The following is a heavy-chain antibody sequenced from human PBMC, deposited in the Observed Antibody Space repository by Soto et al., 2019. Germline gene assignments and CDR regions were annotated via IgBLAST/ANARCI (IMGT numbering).Heavy chain of an antibody. Sequence: QVQLQQWGAGLLKPSETLSLTCAVYGGSFSGYYWSWIRQPSGKGLEWIGEINHSGSTNYNPSLKSRVTISVDTSKNQFSLKLSSVTAADTAVYYCARRRDVVVVAASTPFLDYWGQGTLVTVSS. CDR3: ARRRDVVVVAASTPFLDY. CDR1: GGSFSGYY. J-gene: IGHJ4*02. V-gene: IGHV4-34*01. CDR2: INHSGST. D-gene: IGHD2-15*01.